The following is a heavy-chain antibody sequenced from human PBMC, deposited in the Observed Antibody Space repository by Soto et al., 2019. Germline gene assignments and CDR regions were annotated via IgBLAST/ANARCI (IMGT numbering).Heavy chain of an antibody. Sequence: PSETLSLTCAVYGGSFSGYYWSWIRQPPGKGLEWIGEINHSGSTNYNPSLKSRVTISVDTSKNQFSLKLSSVTAADTAVYYCASGGYSYGSWGQGTLVTVSS. CDR1: GGSFSGYY. CDR3: ASGGYSYGS. CDR2: INHSGST. V-gene: IGHV4-34*01. D-gene: IGHD5-18*01. J-gene: IGHJ5*02.